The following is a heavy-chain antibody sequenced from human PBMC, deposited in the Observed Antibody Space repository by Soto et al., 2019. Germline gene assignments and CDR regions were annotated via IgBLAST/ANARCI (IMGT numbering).Heavy chain of an antibody. Sequence: AGCLELACAASGITGRSNGMAGVRQAPGKGLEWVAKLKQVGSEKYYVDSVKGRFTLSRVNAXNSLYLPMNSLRAEDTAASDCAREEGVAPIRAIYFSGCRFNTQDAFDIWGQGTMVSVS. CDR1: GITGRSNG. D-gene: IGHD2-15*01. J-gene: IGHJ3*02. CDR3: AREEGVAPIRAIYFSGCRFNTQDAFDI. V-gene: IGHV3-7*01. CDR2: LKQVGSEK.